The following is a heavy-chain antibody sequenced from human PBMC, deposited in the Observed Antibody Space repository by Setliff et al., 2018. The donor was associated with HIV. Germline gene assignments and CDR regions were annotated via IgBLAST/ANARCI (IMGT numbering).Heavy chain of an antibody. D-gene: IGHD3-16*01. V-gene: IGHV3-66*02. CDR1: GLTVSSNY. Sequence: GGSLRLSCAASGLTVSSNYMSWVRQAPGKGLEWVSVIYTGTGTYYADSVKGRFTISRDNSKNTLYLQMNSLRVEDTAVYYCARDRFMNWYFDLWGRGTLVTVSS. CDR3: ARDRFMNWYFDL. CDR2: IYTGTGT. J-gene: IGHJ2*01.